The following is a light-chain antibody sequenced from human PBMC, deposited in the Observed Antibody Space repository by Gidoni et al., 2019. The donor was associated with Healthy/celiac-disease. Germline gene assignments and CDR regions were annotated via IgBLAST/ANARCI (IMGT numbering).Light chain of an antibody. CDR2: GAS. CDR3: QQYGSSPGT. J-gene: IGKJ1*01. V-gene: IGKV3-20*01. Sequence: IVLTQSPGTLSLSPGERATLSCRASQSVSSSYLAWYQQKPGQAPRLLSDGASSRATGIPDRFSGSGSGTDFTLTISRLEPEDFAVYYCQQYGSSPGTFGQGTKVEIK. CDR1: QSVSSSY.